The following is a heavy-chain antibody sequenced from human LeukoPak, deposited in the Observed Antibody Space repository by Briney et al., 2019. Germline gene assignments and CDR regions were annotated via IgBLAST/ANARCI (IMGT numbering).Heavy chain of an antibody. CDR3: AKGPFTYYYDNSGYSYGDY. D-gene: IGHD3-22*01. CDR2: ISGSGGST. V-gene: IGHV3-23*01. Sequence: GGSLRLSCAASGFTFDDYGMSWVRQAPGKGLEWVSSISGSGGSTYNADSVKGRFTISRDNSKNTLYLQMNSLRAEDTGTYYCAKGPFTYYYDNSGYSYGDYWGQGTLVTVSS. J-gene: IGHJ4*02. CDR1: GFTFDDYG.